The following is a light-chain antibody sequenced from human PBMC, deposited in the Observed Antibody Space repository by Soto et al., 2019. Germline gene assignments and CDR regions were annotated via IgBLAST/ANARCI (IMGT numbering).Light chain of an antibody. J-gene: IGKJ4*01. V-gene: IGKV1-12*01. CDR2: IAS. Sequence: DIQMTQSQYSVSVSVGDRVTTTCRASQDINSWLTWYQQKPGKAPKVLIYIASRLQSGVPSRFSGRGSGTDFSLTISNLQPEDFATYFCQQSKTFPLTFGGGTKVDIK. CDR3: QQSKTFPLT. CDR1: QDINSW.